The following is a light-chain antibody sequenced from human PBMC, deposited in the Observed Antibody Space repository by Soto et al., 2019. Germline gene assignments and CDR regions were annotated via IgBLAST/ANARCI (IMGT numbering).Light chain of an antibody. CDR1: QSVSSN. CDR3: QQYTGPPTP. J-gene: IGKJ5*01. V-gene: IGKV3-15*01. CDR2: GAS. Sequence: IGMTQTAATVSVSPWERATLSCRSSQSVSSNLAWYQQKPGQAPRLLIYGASTRATGIPARFSGSGSGTEFTLTISRLEPEDPAVYFCQQYTGPPTPLGQGTRLEIK.